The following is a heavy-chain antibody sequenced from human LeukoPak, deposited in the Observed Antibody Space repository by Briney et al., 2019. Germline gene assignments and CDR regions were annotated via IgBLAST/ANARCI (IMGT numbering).Heavy chain of an antibody. CDR1: GVTFSDAW. CDR3: TTDRFN. V-gene: IGHV3-15*01. J-gene: IGHJ4*02. Sequence: GGSLRLSCVASGVTFSDAWMTWVRQVPGQGLEWVGRIKSKAAGGIIDYAAPVKGRFVISRDDSENTLYLQMNSLKNEDTAVYYCTTDRFNWGQGTLVTVSS. CDR2: IKSKAAGGII.